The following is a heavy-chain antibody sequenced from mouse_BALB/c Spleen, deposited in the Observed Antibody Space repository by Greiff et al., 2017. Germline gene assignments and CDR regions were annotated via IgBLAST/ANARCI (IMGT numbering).Heavy chain of an antibody. CDR1: GYTFTDYA. CDR2: ISTYYGDA. J-gene: IGHJ4*01. Sequence: VQLQQSGAELVRPGVSVKISCKGSGYTFTDYAMHWVKQSHATSLEWIGVISTYYGDASYNQKFKGKATMTVDKSSSTAYMELARLTSEDSAIYYCAHLLGDAMDYWGQGTSVTVSS. V-gene: IGHV1S137*01. CDR3: AHLLGDAMDY. D-gene: IGHD2-1*01.